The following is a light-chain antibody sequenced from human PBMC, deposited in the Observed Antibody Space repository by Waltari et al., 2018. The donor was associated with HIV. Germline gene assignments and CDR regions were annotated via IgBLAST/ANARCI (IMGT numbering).Light chain of an antibody. CDR3: QKYSNAPYT. Sequence: DIQMTQSPSSLSASVGDRITISCRATQGIGNSLAWYQQKPGRAPKLLIYAASTLQLGGASRFNGSGTGTDFTLTITSLRPEDFATYYCQKYSNAPYTFGPGTTVDIK. V-gene: IGKV1-27*01. CDR2: AAS. J-gene: IGKJ3*01. CDR1: QGIGNS.